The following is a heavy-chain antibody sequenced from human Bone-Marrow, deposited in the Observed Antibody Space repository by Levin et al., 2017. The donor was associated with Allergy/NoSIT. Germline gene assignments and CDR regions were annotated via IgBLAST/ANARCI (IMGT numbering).Heavy chain of an antibody. J-gene: IGHJ4*02. CDR2: IDPSDSYT. V-gene: IGHV5-10-1*01. D-gene: IGHD6-19*01. CDR3: ARRGTGGIAVAGPFDY. Sequence: PGGSLRLSCKGSGYSFTSYWISWVRQMPGKGLEWMGRIDPSDSYTNYSPSFQGHVTISADKSISTAYLQWSSLKASDTAMYYCARRGTGGIAVAGPFDYWGQGTLVTVSS. CDR1: GYSFTSYW.